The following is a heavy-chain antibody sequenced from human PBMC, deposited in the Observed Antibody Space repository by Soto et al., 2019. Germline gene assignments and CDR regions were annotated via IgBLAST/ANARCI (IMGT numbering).Heavy chain of an antibody. V-gene: IGHV3-49*03. CDR3: TSTYCSSTSCYIYYYYGMDV. CDR2: IRSKAYGGTT. Sequence: HPGGSLRLSCTSSGFTFGDYAMSWFRQAPGKGLEWVGFIRSKAYGGTTEYAASVKGRFTISRDDSKSIAYLQMNSLKTEDTAVYYCTSTYCSSTSCYIYYYYGMDVWGQGTTVTVSS. J-gene: IGHJ6*02. D-gene: IGHD2-2*02. CDR1: GFTFGDYA.